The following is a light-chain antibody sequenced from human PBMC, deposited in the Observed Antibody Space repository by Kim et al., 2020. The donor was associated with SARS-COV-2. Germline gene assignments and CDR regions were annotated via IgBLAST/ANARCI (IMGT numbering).Light chain of an antibody. Sequence: SVGDSVTITCRASQSVGTYLNWYQYKPGKAPNLLIYSASTLQSGVPSRFSGGGSGTEFTLTISSLQREDFATYYCQQTYSSLTVTFGQGTRLEIK. J-gene: IGKJ5*01. CDR1: QSVGTY. V-gene: IGKV1-39*01. CDR2: SAS. CDR3: QQTYSSLTVT.